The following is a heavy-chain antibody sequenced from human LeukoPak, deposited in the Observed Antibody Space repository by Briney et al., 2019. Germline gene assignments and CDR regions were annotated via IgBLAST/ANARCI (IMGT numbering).Heavy chain of an antibody. CDR1: GFTFSSYW. V-gene: IGHV4-59*01. CDR3: AKETVVVPADDWFGP. J-gene: IGHJ5*02. Sequence: KTGGSLRLSCAASGFTFSSYWRSWVRQAPGKGLEWIGCIHYSGRTSYNPSLKSRVTISLDTSTNQFSLSLASVTAADTAVYYCAKETVVVPADDWFGPWGQGTLVTVSS. CDR2: IHYSGRT. D-gene: IGHD2-21*01.